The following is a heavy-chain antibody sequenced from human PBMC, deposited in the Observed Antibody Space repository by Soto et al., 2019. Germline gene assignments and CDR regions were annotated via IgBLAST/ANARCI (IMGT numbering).Heavy chain of an antibody. J-gene: IGHJ6*02. CDR1: GFSLKNYW. Sequence: ESGGGLVQPGGSLRLFCAASGFSLKNYWMSWVRQAPGKGPEWVANIKQDGSERYYVDSVKGRFTISRDNAERSLFLQMDRLRAEDTAVYYCARETPRRDVELPAAALGHDFGMDVWGQGTTVTVSS. D-gene: IGHD2-2*01. V-gene: IGHV3-7*01. CDR2: IKQDGSER. CDR3: ARETPRRDVELPAAALGHDFGMDV.